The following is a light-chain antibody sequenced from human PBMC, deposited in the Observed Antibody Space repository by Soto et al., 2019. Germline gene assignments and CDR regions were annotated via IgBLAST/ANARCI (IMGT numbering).Light chain of an antibody. CDR2: LAS. V-gene: IGKV2-28*01. J-gene: IGKJ5*01. Sequence: IVLTQSPLSLAVTPGEPASISCRSSQSLLKTDGFQYLDWYLQKPGRSPQLLIFLASNRASGVSDRFSGSGSGTDFTLRISRVEAEDVGVYYCMQALQSPTFGQGTRLEIK. CDR1: QSLLKTDGFQY. CDR3: MQALQSPT.